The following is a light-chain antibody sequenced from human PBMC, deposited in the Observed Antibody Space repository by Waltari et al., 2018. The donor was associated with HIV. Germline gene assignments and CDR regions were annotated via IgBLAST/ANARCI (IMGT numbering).Light chain of an antibody. Sequence: DIQMTQSPSSLSASVGDRVSITCQASQDIKNYLNWYQQKPGKAPKLLIYDASQLERGVPSKFSGSGSGTHFTLTISSLQPDDVATYYCQQYQNLKTFGQGTKVEIK. CDR1: QDIKNY. CDR3: QQYQNLKT. J-gene: IGKJ1*01. V-gene: IGKV1-33*01. CDR2: DAS.